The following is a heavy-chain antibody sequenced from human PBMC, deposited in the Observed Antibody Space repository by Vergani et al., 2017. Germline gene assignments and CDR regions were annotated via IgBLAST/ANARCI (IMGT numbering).Heavy chain of an antibody. V-gene: IGHV1-69*02. D-gene: IGHD3-16*01. CDR3: AAGGPSGGGFDP. J-gene: IGHJ5*02. CDR2: IIPILGIA. CDR1: GGTFSSYT. Sequence: QVQLVQSGAEVKKPGSSVKVSCKASGGTFSSYTISWVRQAPGQGLEWMGRIIPILGIANYAQKFQGRVTITADKSTSTAYMELSSLRSEDTAVYYCAAGGPSGGGFDPWGQGTLVTVSS.